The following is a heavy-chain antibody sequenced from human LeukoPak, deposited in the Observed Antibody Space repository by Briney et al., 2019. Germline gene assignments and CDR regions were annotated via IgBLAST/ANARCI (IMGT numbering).Heavy chain of an antibody. CDR1: GFTFSSYG. Sequence: PGRSLRLSCAASGFTFSSYGMHWVRQAPGKGLEWVAVISYDGSNKYYADSVKGRFTISRDNSKNTLYLQMNSLRAEDTAVYYCARDREAAAGKGGTFDYWGQGTLVTVSS. V-gene: IGHV3-30*19. D-gene: IGHD6-13*01. CDR2: ISYDGSNK. J-gene: IGHJ4*02. CDR3: ARDREAAAGKGGTFDY.